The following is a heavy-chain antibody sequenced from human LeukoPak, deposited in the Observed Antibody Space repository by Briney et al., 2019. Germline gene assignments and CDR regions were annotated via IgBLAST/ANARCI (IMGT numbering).Heavy chain of an antibody. V-gene: IGHV1-46*01. CDR2: IDASGGSA. Sequence: ASVKVSCKASGYTFTSYYMHWVRQAPGQGLEWMGIIDASGGSASYAQKFQGRVTMTRDMSTSTVYMELSSLRSEDTAVYYCARVGVVEARTLGYWGQGTLVTVSS. D-gene: IGHD3-22*01. J-gene: IGHJ4*02. CDR3: ARVGVVEARTLGY. CDR1: GYTFTSYY.